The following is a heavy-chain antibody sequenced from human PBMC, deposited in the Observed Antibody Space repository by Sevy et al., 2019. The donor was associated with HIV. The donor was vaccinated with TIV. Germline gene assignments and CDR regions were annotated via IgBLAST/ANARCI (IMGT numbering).Heavy chain of an antibody. CDR1: GFTFSSYS. CDR3: ARGTIAAVPFDWYFHL. CDR2: ISSSSSYI. D-gene: IGHD6-13*01. Sequence: GGSLRLSCAASGFTFSSYSMNWVRQAPGKGLEWVSSISSSSSYIYYADSVKGRFTISRDNAKNSLYLQMNSLRAEDTAVYYRARGTIAAVPFDWYFHLWGRGTPVTGSS. V-gene: IGHV3-21*04. J-gene: IGHJ2*01.